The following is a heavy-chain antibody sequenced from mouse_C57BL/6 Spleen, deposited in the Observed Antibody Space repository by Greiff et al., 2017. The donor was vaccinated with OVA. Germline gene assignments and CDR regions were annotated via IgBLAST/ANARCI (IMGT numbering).Heavy chain of an antibody. J-gene: IGHJ2*01. CDR2: INPNNGGT. Sequence: DVQLVESGPELVKPGASVKMSCKASGYTFTDYNMHWVKQSHGKSLEWIGYINPNNGGTNYNQKFKGKATLTVNKSSSTAYMELRSLTSEDSAVYYCARDYGYFDYWGQGTTLTVSS. CDR3: ARDYGYFDY. V-gene: IGHV1-22*01. CDR1: GYTFTDYN. D-gene: IGHD1-1*01.